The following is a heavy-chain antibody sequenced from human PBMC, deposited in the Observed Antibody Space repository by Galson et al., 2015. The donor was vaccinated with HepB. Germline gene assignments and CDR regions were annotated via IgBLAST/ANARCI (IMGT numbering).Heavy chain of an antibody. V-gene: IGHV4-61*02. CDR3: AREHYDFWSGYQYNWFDP. CDR1: GGSISSGSYC. Sequence: TLSLTCTVSGGSISSGSYCWSWIRPPAGKGLEWIGRIYTSGSTNYNPSLKSRVTISVDASKNQFSLKLSSVTAADTAVYYCAREHYDFWSGYQYNWFDPWGQGTLVTVSS. CDR2: IYTSGST. D-gene: IGHD3-3*01. J-gene: IGHJ5*02.